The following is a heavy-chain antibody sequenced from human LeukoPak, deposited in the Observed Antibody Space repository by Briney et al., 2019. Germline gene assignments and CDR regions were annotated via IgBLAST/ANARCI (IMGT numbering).Heavy chain of an antibody. CDR3: AKAMTVPAARLIRPLYYYYYGMDV. CDR1: GFTFSSYA. Sequence: GGSLRLSCAASGFTFSSYAMSCVRQAPGKGLEWVSAISGSGGSTYYADSVKGRFTISRDNSKNTLYLQMNSLRAEDTAVYYCAKAMTVPAARLIRPLYYYYYGMDVWGQGTTVTVSS. V-gene: IGHV3-23*01. CDR2: ISGSGGST. J-gene: IGHJ6*02. D-gene: IGHD2-2*01.